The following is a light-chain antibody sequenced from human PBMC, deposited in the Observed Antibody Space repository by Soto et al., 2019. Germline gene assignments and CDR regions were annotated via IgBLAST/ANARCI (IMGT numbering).Light chain of an antibody. CDR3: QSYDSSLSGYV. J-gene: IGLJ1*01. CDR2: GNS. CDR1: SSNIGAGYD. Sequence: QSVLTQPPSVSGAPGQRVTISCTGSSSNIGAGYDVHWYQQLPGTAPKLLIYGNSNRPSGVPDRFSGSKSGNSASLAITGRQAEDEADYYCQSYDSSLSGYVFGTGTKVTAL. V-gene: IGLV1-40*01.